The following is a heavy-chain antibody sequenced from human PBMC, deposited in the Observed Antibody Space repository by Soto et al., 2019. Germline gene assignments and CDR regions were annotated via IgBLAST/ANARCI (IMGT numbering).Heavy chain of an antibody. V-gene: IGHV6-1*01. D-gene: IGHD3-3*01. J-gene: IGHJ6*02. CDR2: TYYRSKWYN. Sequence: SQTLSLTCAISGDSVSSNSAAWNWIRQSPSRGLEWLGRTYYRSKWYNDYAVSVKSRITINPDTSKNQFSLQLNSVTPEDTAVYYCARTHDFWSPLYYYYGMDVWGQGTKVTVSS. CDR3: ARTHDFWSPLYYYYGMDV. CDR1: GDSVSSNSAA.